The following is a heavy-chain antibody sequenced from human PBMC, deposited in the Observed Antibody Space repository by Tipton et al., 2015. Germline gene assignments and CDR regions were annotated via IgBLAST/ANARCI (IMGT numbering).Heavy chain of an antibody. D-gene: IGHD1-20*01. J-gene: IGHJ4*02. CDR2: IKQDGSEK. V-gene: IGHV3-7*01. CDR1: GFTFSTSW. Sequence: GSLRLSCAASGFTFSTSWMNWVRQAPGKGLEWLANIKQDGSEKYYVDSVKGRFTISRDNAKNSLYLQMSSLRAEDTAVYYCARVGITGGDYFGSWGQGILVSVSS. CDR3: ARVGITGGDYFGS.